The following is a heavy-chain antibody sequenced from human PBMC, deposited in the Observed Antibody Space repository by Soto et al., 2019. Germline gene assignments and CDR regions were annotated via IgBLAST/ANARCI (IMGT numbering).Heavy chain of an antibody. CDR2: MYSGGTT. V-gene: IGHV3-53*01. Sequence: EVQLVESGGGLIQPGGSLRVSCAASGFTVSSNYMSWVRQAPGKGLEWVSIMYSGGTTHYADSVKGRFTISRDTSKNTLYLQMNSLRAEDTAVYYCARGSSASYQDYWGQGTLVTVSS. CDR3: ARGSSASYQDY. CDR1: GFTVSSNY. D-gene: IGHD6-6*01. J-gene: IGHJ4*02.